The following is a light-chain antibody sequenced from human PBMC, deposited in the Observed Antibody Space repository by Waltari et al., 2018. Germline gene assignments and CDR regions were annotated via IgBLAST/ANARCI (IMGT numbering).Light chain of an antibody. J-gene: IGKJ3*01. CDR1: QTLLFSSNNRNY. V-gene: IGKV4-1*01. CDR3: QQYDRTPFT. CDR2: WAS. Sequence: DIVMTQSPESLGVSLGERAAINCKPSQTLLFSSNNRNYLAWYQQKPGQPPKLLITWASTREAGVPDRFSGSGSGTDFTLTITSLQAEDVAVYFCQQYDRTPFTFGPGTRVDVK.